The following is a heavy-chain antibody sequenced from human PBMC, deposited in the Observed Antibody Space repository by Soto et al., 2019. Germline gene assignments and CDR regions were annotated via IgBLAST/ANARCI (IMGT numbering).Heavy chain of an antibody. V-gene: IGHV3-23*01. CDR1: GFTFSSHT. CDR2: ISDSRGTS. D-gene: IGHD6-19*01. Sequence: GGFLRLSCAASGFTFSSHTMSWVRQAPGKGLEWVSAISDSRGTSYYADSVKGRFTISRDSSKNTLYLQMNSLRAEDTAVYYCAKSDSSGWYHHFQHWGQGTPVNVSS. CDR3: AKSDSSGWYHHFQH. J-gene: IGHJ1*01.